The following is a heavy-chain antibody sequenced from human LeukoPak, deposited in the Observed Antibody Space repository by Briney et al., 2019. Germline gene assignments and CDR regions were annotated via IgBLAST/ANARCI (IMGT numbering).Heavy chain of an antibody. D-gene: IGHD3-10*01. J-gene: IGHJ4*02. CDR1: GGPFSGYF. CDR3: ARRYYYNLGSFPFDF. V-gene: IGHV4-34*01. CDR2: IHNSGTT. Sequence: SETLSLTCAVSGGPFSGYFWSRIRQSSGKGLEWIGEIHNSGTTNYNPSLNSRVTISEDTSKNQFYLNLSSVTAADTAVYYCARRYYYNLGSFPFDFWGQGTPVIVSS.